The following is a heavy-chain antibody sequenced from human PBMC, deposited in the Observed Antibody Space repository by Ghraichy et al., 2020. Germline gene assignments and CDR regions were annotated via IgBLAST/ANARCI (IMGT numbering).Heavy chain of an antibody. J-gene: IGHJ6*02. CDR2: IKQDGSEK. Sequence: GGSLRLSCAASGFTFSSYWMSWVRQAPGKGLEWVANIKQDGSEKYYVDSVKGRFTISRDNAKNSLYLQMNSLRAEDTAVYYCARADCSSTSCLYYYYGMDVWGQGTRVTVSS. CDR1: GFTFSSYW. D-gene: IGHD2-2*01. V-gene: IGHV3-7*01. CDR3: ARADCSSTSCLYYYYGMDV.